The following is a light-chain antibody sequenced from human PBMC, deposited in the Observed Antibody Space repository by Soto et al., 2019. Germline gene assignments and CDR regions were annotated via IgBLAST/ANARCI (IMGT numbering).Light chain of an antibody. Sequence: DIQMTQSPSSVSASVGDRVTITCRASQGISSWLGWYQQKPGQAPKLLIFAASSLQSGVPPRFSGSESGTEFTLTISSLQPEDVATSYCQQASSFPLTFGGGTKVDIK. V-gene: IGKV1-12*01. CDR1: QGISSW. CDR2: AAS. J-gene: IGKJ4*01. CDR3: QQASSFPLT.